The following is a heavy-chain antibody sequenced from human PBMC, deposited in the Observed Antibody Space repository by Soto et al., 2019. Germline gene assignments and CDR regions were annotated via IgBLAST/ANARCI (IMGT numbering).Heavy chain of an antibody. Sequence: ASVKVSFKASGYTFTSYGISWVRQAPGQGLEWMGWISAYNGNTNYAQKLQGRVTMTTDTSTSTAYMELRSLRSDDTAVYYCARDKMVYYDSSGYSTGAFDIWGQGTMVTVSS. V-gene: IGHV1-18*04. J-gene: IGHJ3*02. CDR1: GYTFTSYG. CDR2: ISAYNGNT. CDR3: ARDKMVYYDSSGYSTGAFDI. D-gene: IGHD3-22*01.